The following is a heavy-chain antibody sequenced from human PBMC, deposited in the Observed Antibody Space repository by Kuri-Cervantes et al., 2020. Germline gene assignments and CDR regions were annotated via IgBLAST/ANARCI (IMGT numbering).Heavy chain of an antibody. J-gene: IGHJ4*02. Sequence: SETLSLTCTVSGYSISSGYYWGWIRQPPGKGLEWIGSIYHSGSTYYNPSLKSRVTISVDTSKNQFSLKLSSVTAADTAVYYCARELAPQMYYYGSGSYIDYWGQGTLVTVSS. CDR3: ARELAPQMYYYGSGSYIDY. V-gene: IGHV4-38-2*02. CDR1: GYSISSGYY. CDR2: IYHSGST. D-gene: IGHD3-10*01.